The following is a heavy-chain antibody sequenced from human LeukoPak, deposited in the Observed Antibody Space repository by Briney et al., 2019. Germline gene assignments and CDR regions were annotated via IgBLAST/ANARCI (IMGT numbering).Heavy chain of an antibody. V-gene: IGHV4-30-2*01. J-gene: IGHJ5*02. CDR2: IYHSGST. CDR1: GGSISSGGYS. Sequence: ASETLSLTCAVSGGSISSGGYSWSWIRQPPGKGLEWIGYIYHSGSTYYNPSLKSRVTISVDRSKNQFSLKLSSVTAADTAVYYCARHYSNYGWFDPWGQGTLVTVSS. D-gene: IGHD4-11*01. CDR3: ARHYSNYGWFDP.